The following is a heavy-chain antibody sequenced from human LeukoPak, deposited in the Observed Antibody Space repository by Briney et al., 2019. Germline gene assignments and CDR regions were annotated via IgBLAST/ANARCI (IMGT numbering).Heavy chain of an antibody. V-gene: IGHV1-2*02. CDR1: GYPFVGYY. Sequence: ASVKVSCEASGYPFVGYYMHWVRQAPGQGLEWTGWINPNSGGTNYAQNFQGRVTMTKDTSISTAYMEVSRLRSDDTAVYYCAIAYCGGDCYSFYYYGLDVWGQGTTVTVSS. J-gene: IGHJ6*02. CDR2: INPNSGGT. CDR3: AIAYCGGDCYSFYYYGLDV. D-gene: IGHD2-21*02.